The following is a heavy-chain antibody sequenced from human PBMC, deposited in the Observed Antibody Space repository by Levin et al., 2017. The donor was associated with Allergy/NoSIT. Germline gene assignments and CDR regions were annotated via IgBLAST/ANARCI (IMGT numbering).Heavy chain of an antibody. Sequence: PGGSLRLSCAASGFSFSSYSMNWVRLAPGKGLEWVSYISGGGTTIFYADSVKGRFTISRDNAKNSMYLQMNSLRDEDTAVYFCARGGIEGGVVWPRTMYYYHGLDVWGQGTTVTVSS. V-gene: IGHV3-48*02. CDR2: ISGGGTTI. D-gene: IGHD2-15*01. CDR1: GFSFSSYS. J-gene: IGHJ6*02. CDR3: ARGGIEGGVVWPRTMYYYHGLDV.